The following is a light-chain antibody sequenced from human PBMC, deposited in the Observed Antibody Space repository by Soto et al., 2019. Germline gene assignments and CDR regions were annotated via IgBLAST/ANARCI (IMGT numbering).Light chain of an antibody. V-gene: IGKV4-1*01. CDR3: XXYHTTPLT. Sequence: DIVMTQSPDSLAVSLGERATINCKSSESVFYSFTNRNYLAWYQLKPGQPPKLLISWASTRESGVPDRFSGSXSXTDXTLTIXSXXAEXVAVYXXXXYHTTPLTFGQGTKVEV. CDR2: WAS. CDR1: ESVFYSFTNRNY. J-gene: IGKJ1*01.